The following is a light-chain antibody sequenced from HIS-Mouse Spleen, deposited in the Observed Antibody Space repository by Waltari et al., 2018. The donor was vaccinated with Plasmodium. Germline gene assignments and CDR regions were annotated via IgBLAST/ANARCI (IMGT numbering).Light chain of an antibody. CDR2: QDR. Sequence: SYELTQPPSVSVSPGQTASIPCPGDKLGYKYACWYQQKPGQSPGLVIYQDRKRPSGIPERFSGSNSGNTATLTISGTQAMDEADYYCQAWDSSTVVFGGGTKLTVL. CDR3: QAWDSSTVV. J-gene: IGLJ2*01. CDR1: KLGYKY. V-gene: IGLV3-1*01.